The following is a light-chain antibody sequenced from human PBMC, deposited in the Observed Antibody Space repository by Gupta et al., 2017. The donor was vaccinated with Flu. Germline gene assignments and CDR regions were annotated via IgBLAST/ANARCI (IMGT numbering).Light chain of an antibody. CDR3: QVWDSSSDHRV. CDR1: NIGSKG. CDR2: DDS. Sequence: SYVLTQPLSVSVAPGQTARITCGGNNIGSKGVHWHQQKPGQAPVLVVYDDSDRPSGIPERFSGSNSGNTATLTISRVEAADEADYYCQVWDSSSDHRVFGGGTKLSVL. V-gene: IGLV3-21*02. J-gene: IGLJ2*01.